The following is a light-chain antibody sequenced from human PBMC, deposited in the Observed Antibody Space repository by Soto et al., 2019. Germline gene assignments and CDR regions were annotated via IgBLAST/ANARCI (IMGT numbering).Light chain of an antibody. CDR1: SSDIGAYNF. J-gene: IGLJ7*01. V-gene: IGLV2-14*03. Sequence: QSALTQPASVSGSPGQSITISCTGTSSDIGAYNFVSWYQQHPGKAPKLMLYDVNIRPSGVSNRFSGSKSGNTASLTISALQAEDEGDYYCTSWTTSTTMIFGGGTQLTVL. CDR3: TSWTTSTTMI. CDR2: DVN.